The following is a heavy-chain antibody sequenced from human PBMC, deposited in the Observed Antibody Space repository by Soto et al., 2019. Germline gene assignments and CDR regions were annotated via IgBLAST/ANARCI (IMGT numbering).Heavy chain of an antibody. CDR2: ISYDGSNK. CDR1: GFTFSSYA. CDR3: AREGSSDETYDSSGPPLTS. Sequence: GGSLRLSCAASGFTFSSYAMHWVRQAPGKGLEWVAVISYDGSNKYYADSVKGRFTISRDNSKNTLYLQMNSRRAEDTAVYYCAREGSSDETYDSSGPPLTSGAQGPLATSPQ. J-gene: IGHJ4*02. V-gene: IGHV3-30-3*01. D-gene: IGHD3-22*01.